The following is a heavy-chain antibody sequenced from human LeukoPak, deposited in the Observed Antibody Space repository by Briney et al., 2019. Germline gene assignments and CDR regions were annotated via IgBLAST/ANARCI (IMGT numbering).Heavy chain of an antibody. D-gene: IGHD3-22*01. CDR3: ARFWKYYYDSSGYTP. CDR1: GVSISSYY. J-gene: IGHJ5*02. CDR2: IYYSGST. Sequence: PSETLSLTCTVSGVSISSYYWSWIRQPPGKGLEWIGYIYYSGSTNYNPSLKSRVTISVDTSKNQFSLKLSSVTAADTAVYYCARFWKYYYDSSGYTPWGQGTLVTVSS. V-gene: IGHV4-59*12.